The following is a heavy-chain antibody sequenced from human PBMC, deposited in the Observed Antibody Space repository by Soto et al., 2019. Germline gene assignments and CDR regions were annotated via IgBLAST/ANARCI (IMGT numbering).Heavy chain of an antibody. CDR2: IKSKTDGGTT. CDR3: TTVRNDYIWGSYRYSPLDY. V-gene: IGHV3-15*01. J-gene: IGHJ4*02. D-gene: IGHD3-16*02. Sequence: GGSLRLSCAASGFTFSNAWMSWVRQAPGKGLEWVGRIKSKTDGGTTDYAAPVKGRFTISRDDSKNTLYLQMNSLKTEDTAVYYCTTVRNDYIWGSYRYSPLDYWGQGTLVTVSS. CDR1: GFTFSNAW.